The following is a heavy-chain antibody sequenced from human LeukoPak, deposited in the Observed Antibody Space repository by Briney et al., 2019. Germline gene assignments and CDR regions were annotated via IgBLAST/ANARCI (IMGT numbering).Heavy chain of an antibody. CDR2: INAGNGNT. D-gene: IGHD3-10*01. Sequence: GASVKVSCKASGYTFTDYFMNWMRQAPGQRLEWMGWINAGNGNTKYSQKLQGRVTITRDTSSSTAYMQLSSQRSEDTAVYYCARDLGDTYGSVGDFDYWGQGTLVTVSS. J-gene: IGHJ4*02. CDR3: ARDLGDTYGSVGDFDY. V-gene: IGHV1/OR15-3*02. CDR1: GYTFTDYF.